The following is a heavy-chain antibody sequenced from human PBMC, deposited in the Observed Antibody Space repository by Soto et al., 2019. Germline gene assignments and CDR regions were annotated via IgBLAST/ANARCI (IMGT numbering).Heavy chain of an antibody. V-gene: IGHV3-23*01. J-gene: IGHJ5*02. CDR2: ISGSGGST. Sequence: PGGSLRLSCAASRFTFSSYAMSWVRQAPGKGLEWVSAISGSGGSTYYADSVKGRFTISRDNSKNTLYLQMNSLRAEDTAVYYCAKSRGRLFEYQLLMGSWFDPWGQGTLVTVSS. CDR1: RFTFSSYA. CDR3: AKSRGRLFEYQLLMGSWFDP. D-gene: IGHD2-2*01.